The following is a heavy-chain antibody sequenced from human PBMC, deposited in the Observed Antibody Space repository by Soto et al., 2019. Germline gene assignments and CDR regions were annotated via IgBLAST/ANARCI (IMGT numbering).Heavy chain of an antibody. CDR3: AKEGPAAMLDYYYGMDV. D-gene: IGHD2-2*01. CDR2: IDPSDSYT. CDR1: GYSFTSYW. J-gene: IGHJ6*02. V-gene: IGHV5-10-1*01. Sequence: GESLKISCKGSGYSFTSYWISWVRQMPGKGLEWMGRIDPSDSYTNYSPSFQGHVTISADKSISTAYLQMNSLRAEDTAVYYCAKEGPAAMLDYYYGMDVWGQGTTVTVSS.